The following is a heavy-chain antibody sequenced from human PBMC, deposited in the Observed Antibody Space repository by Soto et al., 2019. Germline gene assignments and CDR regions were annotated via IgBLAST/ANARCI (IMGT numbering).Heavy chain of an antibody. V-gene: IGHV1-69*13. D-gene: IGHD3-10*01. CDR3: ARIGYGTEFYYGSGSYHQYYYGMDV. J-gene: IGHJ6*02. CDR1: GGTFSSYA. Sequence: ASVKVSCKASGGTFSSYAISWVRQAPGQGLEWMGGIIPIFGTANYAQKFQGRVTITADESTSTAYMELSSLRSEDTAVYYCARIGYGTEFYYGSGSYHQYYYGMDVWGQGTTVTVSS. CDR2: IIPIFGTA.